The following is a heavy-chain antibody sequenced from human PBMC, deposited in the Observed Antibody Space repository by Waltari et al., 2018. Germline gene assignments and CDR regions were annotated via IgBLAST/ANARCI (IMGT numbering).Heavy chain of an antibody. CDR1: GGSISSGSVY. CDR2: IFTRGAT. CDR3: ARDEARYYDIMTGGGYYGLDV. V-gene: IGHV4-61*02. D-gene: IGHD3-9*01. Sequence: QVQLQESGPGLVRPSQTLSLPCTVSGGSISSGSVYWTWIRQPAGKGLEWVGHIFTRGATKYNPSLKIRVSVSLDTSENQFSLRLSSVTAADAAVYYCARDEARYYDIMTGGGYYGLDVWGQGTTVTVSS. J-gene: IGHJ6*02.